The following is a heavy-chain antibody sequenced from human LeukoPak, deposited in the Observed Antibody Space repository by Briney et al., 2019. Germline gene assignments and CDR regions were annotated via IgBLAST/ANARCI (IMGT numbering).Heavy chain of an antibody. D-gene: IGHD4-23*01. CDR3: ASRPFETTVVPWDFY. Sequence: GESLKISCEASGYSFTTYWVAWVRQLPGKGLEWMGIIRPMNSDVRYSPSFQGQVTISADRSINTAYLQWSSLTASDTAMYYCASRPFETTVVPWDFYWGQGTQVTVSS. CDR2: IRPMNSDV. CDR1: GYSFTTYW. V-gene: IGHV5-51*01. J-gene: IGHJ4*02.